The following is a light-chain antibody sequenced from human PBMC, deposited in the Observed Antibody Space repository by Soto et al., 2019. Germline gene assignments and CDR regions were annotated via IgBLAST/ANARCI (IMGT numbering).Light chain of an antibody. J-gene: IGKJ1*01. CDR1: QTISDN. CDR3: QQYNNWRT. CDR2: GAS. V-gene: IGKV3-15*01. Sequence: EIVLTQSPATLFVSPGERATLSCRTSQTISDNLAWYQQRPGQAPRLLIYGASTRATGVPARFSGGGSGTEFTLTISSLQSEDFAVYYCQQYNNWRTFGQGTKVEIK.